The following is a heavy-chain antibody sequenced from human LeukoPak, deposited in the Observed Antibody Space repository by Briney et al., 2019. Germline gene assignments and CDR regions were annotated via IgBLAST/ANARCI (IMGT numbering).Heavy chain of an antibody. CDR3: ARDQIPLYYYGSGASLLEYNWFDP. V-gene: IGHV1-69*04. Sequence: VASVKVSCKASGGTFSSYAISWVRQAPGQGLEWMGRIIPILGIANYAQKFQGRVTITADKSTSTAYMELSSLRSEDTAVYYCARDQIPLYYYGSGASLLEYNWFDPWGQGTLVTVSS. CDR2: IIPILGIA. CDR1: GGTFSSYA. D-gene: IGHD3-10*01. J-gene: IGHJ5*02.